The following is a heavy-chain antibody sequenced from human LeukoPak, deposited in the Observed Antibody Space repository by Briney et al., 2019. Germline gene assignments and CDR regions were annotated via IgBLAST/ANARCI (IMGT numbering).Heavy chain of an antibody. CDR2: ISGSGGST. V-gene: IGHV3-23*01. J-gene: IGHJ4*02. CDR1: GFSFGSYP. D-gene: IGHD3-10*01. Sequence: GGSLRLSCVVSGFSFGSYPMSWVRQAPGKGLEWVSAISGSGGSTYYADSVKGRFTISRDNSKNTLYLQMNSLRAEDTAVYYCAKFALWFGEFPSWGQGTLVTVSS. CDR3: AKFALWFGEFPS.